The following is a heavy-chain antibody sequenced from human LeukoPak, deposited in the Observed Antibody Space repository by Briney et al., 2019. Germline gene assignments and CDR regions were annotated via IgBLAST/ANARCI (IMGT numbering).Heavy chain of an antibody. J-gene: IGHJ3*02. CDR3: ASIVVVTALTDAFDI. CDR1: GFTFSSYG. CDR2: ISGSGGST. V-gene: IGHV3-23*01. Sequence: GGSLRLSCAASGFTFSSYGMSWVRQAPGKGLEWVSAISGSGGSTYYADSVKGRFTISRDNSKNTLYLQMNSLRAEDTAVYYCASIVVVTALTDAFDIWGQGTMVTVSS. D-gene: IGHD2-21*02.